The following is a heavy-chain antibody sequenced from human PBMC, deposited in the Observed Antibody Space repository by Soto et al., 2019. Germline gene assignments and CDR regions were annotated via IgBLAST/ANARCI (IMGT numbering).Heavy chain of an antibody. J-gene: IGHJ4*02. Sequence: QVPLVQTGAEVKEPGASVKVSCKASGYTFTNYGISWVRQAPGQGLEWMGWISCNNGDANYVQSLRGRVTMTTHTSTSSVYMELRSLRADDTAVYSSARDSDGSGRHYEYWGPGTLVTVSS. V-gene: IGHV1-18*01. CDR1: GYTFTNYG. CDR2: ISCNNGDA. CDR3: ARDSDGSGRHYEY. D-gene: IGHD3-10*01.